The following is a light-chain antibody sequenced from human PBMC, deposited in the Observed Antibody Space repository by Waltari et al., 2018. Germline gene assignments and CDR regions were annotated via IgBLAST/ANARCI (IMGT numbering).Light chain of an antibody. CDR3: ATWDDSLGGFYV. Sequence: QSVLTQSSPTSGTPGQRVSISCSGTSSNIASHSVYCSQHLPGAAPKLLIYASDQRPSGVPDRFSGSKSGTSASLAISGLRSEDEADYYCATWDDSLGGFYVFGTGTKVTVL. J-gene: IGLJ1*01. V-gene: IGLV1-47*01. CDR2: ASD. CDR1: SSNIASHS.